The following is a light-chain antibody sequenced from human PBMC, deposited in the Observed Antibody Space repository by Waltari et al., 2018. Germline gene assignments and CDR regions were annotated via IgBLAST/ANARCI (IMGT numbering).Light chain of an antibody. V-gene: IGKV1-39*01. CDR2: AAS. CDR1: QSISSY. J-gene: IGKJ1*01. CDR3: QQSYSTPWT. Sequence: IQVTQSPSSLSASVGYRVTITCRASQSISSYLNWYQQKPGKAPKLLIYAASSLQSGVPSRFSGSGSGTDFTLTISSLQPEDFATYYCQQSYSTPWTFGQGTKVEIK.